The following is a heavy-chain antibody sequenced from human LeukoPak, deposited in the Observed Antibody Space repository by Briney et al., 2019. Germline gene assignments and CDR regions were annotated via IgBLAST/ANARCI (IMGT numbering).Heavy chain of an antibody. D-gene: IGHD6-6*01. CDR2: FDPEDGET. V-gene: IGHV1-24*01. J-gene: IGHJ4*02. CDR1: GYTLTELS. CDR3: ARVVGSVAATYYFDY. Sequence: ASVKVSCKVSGYTLTELSIHWVRQAPGKGLEWMGGFDPEDGETIYAQKFQGRVTMTEDTSTDTAYMELSSLRSEDTAVYYCARVVGSVAATYYFDYWGQGTLVTVSS.